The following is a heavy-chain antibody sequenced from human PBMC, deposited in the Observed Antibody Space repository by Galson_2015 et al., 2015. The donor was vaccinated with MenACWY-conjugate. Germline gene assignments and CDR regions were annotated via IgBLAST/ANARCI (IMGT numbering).Heavy chain of an antibody. D-gene: IGHD1-7*01. J-gene: IGHJ4*02. Sequence: SLRLSCAASGFTFNNAWMSWVRRAPGQGLEWIASIKSKSYDETTEYAAPVEGRFTISRDDSRNTLSLQMNSLKTEDTAVYYCTRENDWNFWDWGQGTLVTVSS. CDR1: GFTFNNAW. CDR3: TRENDWNFWD. V-gene: IGHV3-15*01. CDR2: IKSKSYDETT.